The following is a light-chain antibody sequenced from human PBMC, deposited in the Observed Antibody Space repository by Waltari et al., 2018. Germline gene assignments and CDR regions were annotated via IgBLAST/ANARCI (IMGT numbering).Light chain of an antibody. CDR1: QSVGRS. CDR3: MQGSHWPRT. CDR2: GAS. J-gene: IGKJ2*01. V-gene: IGKV3-11*01. Sequence: EIVLTQSPGTLSLSPGERATLSCRAIQSVGRSLAWYQQKPGQAPRLLIYGASNRATGIPDRFSGSGSGTDFTLKISRVEAEDVGVYYCMQGSHWPRTFGQGTKLEI.